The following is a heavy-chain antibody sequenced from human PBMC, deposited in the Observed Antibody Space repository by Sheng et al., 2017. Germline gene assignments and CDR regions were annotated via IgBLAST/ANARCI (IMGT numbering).Heavy chain of an antibody. CDR2: IIPILGIA. D-gene: IGHD3-3*01. V-gene: IGHV1-69*04. CDR1: GGTFSSYA. Sequence: QVQLVQSGAEVKKPGSSVKVSCKASGGTFSSYAISWVRQAPGQGLEWMGGIIPILGIANYAQKFQGRVTITADKSTSTAYMELSSLRSEDTAVYYCARSEGDDFWSGTWFDPWGQGTLVTVSS. CDR3: ARSEGDDFWSGTWFDP. J-gene: IGHJ5*02.